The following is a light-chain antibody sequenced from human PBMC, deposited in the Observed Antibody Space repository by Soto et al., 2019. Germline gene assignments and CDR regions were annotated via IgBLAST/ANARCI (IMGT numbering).Light chain of an antibody. CDR3: QQSYSGPPT. V-gene: IGKV1-39*01. CDR1: QRIRTS. Sequence: DVQMTQSPSSLSASVGDRVTITCRASQRIRTSLTWYQQKPGKAPKFLIYDASSLQSEVPSRFSGSGSGTDFTLTISNLQPEDFATYYCQQSYSGPPTFGQGTKLEI. CDR2: DAS. J-gene: IGKJ2*01.